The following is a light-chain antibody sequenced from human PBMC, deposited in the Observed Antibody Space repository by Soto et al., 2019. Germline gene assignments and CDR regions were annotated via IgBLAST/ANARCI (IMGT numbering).Light chain of an antibody. CDR1: KSVSSN. CDR2: GAS. J-gene: IGKJ1*01. CDR3: HQYNNCPRT. V-gene: IGKV3-15*01. Sequence: EIVMTQSPATLSVSPGERATLSCRASKSVSSNLAWYQQKPGQAPRRLIYGASTRATGIPARFSGSGSGTEFTLTISSLQSEDFAVYYCHQYNNCPRTLGQGTTVDIK.